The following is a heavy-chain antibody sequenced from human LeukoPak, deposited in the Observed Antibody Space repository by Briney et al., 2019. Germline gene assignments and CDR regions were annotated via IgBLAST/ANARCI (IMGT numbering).Heavy chain of an antibody. CDR2: INPSGGST. V-gene: IGHV1-46*01. D-gene: IGHD6-6*01. J-gene: IGHJ4*02. Sequence: ASVNVSCKASGYTFTSYYMHWVRQAPGQGLEWMGIINPSGGSTSYAQKFQGRVTMTRDTSMSTVYMELSSLRSEDTAVYYCARDRQGYSSPSPPPYFDYWGQGTLVTVSS. CDR1: GYTFTSYY. CDR3: ARDRQGYSSPSPPPYFDY.